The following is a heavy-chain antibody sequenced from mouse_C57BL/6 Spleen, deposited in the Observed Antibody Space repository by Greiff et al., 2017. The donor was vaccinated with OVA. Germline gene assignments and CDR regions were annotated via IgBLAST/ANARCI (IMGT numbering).Heavy chain of an antibody. CDR1: GFTFSSYA. J-gene: IGHJ1*03. CDR3: ARGGYGSSSHWYFDV. Sequence: DVMLVESGGGLVKPGGSLKLSCAASGFTFSSYAMSWVRQTPEKRLEWVATISDGGSYTYYPDNVKGRFTISRDNAKNNLYLQMSHLKSEDTAMYYCARGGYGSSSHWYFDVWGTGTTVTVSS. D-gene: IGHD1-1*01. V-gene: IGHV5-4*03. CDR2: ISDGGSYT.